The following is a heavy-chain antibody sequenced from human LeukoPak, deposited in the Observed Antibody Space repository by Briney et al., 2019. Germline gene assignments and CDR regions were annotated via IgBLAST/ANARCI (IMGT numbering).Heavy chain of an antibody. D-gene: IGHD4-23*01. CDR1: GFTVSSNY. Sequence: PGGSLRLSCAASGFTVSSNYMSWVRQAPGEGLEWVSVIYSGGSTYYADSVKGRFTISRDNSKNTLYLQMNSLRAEDTAVYYCARSTVVTPIYYFDYWGQGTLVTVSS. CDR3: ARSTVVTPIYYFDY. CDR2: IYSGGST. V-gene: IGHV3-53*01. J-gene: IGHJ4*02.